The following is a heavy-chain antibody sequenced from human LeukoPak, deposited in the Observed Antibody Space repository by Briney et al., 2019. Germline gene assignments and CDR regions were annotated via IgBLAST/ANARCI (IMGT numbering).Heavy chain of an antibody. Sequence: SETLSLTCSVSGDSINNSRYYWGWVRQPPGKGLEWIGSIYSSGSTYYNASLQSRVTISIETSKNQISLRLNSVTAADTAIYYCAKSGGYGLIDYWGQGTLVTVSS. D-gene: IGHD1-26*01. CDR3: AKSGGYGLIDY. CDR2: IYSSGST. J-gene: IGHJ4*02. V-gene: IGHV4-39*01. CDR1: GDSINNSRYY.